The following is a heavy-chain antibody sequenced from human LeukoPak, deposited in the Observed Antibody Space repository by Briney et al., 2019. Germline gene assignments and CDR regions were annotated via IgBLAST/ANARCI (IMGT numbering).Heavy chain of an antibody. J-gene: IGHJ4*02. V-gene: IGHV3-11*01. CDR3: ARGRLTTVYYFDY. CDR2: ISSSGTTI. CDR1: GFTLSDYY. Sequence: GGSLRLSCAASGFTLSDYYMSWIRQAPGKGLEWVSYISSSGTTIYYADSVKGRFTISRDNAKDSLYLQMNSLRAEDTAVYYCARGRLTTVYYFDYWGQGTLITVSS. D-gene: IGHD1-1*01.